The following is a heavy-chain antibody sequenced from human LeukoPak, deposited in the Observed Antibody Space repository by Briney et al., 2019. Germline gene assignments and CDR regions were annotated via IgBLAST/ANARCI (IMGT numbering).Heavy chain of an antibody. D-gene: IGHD6-13*01. CDR1: CGSISSTSYY. V-gene: IGHV4-39*01. Sequence: SSETLSLTCTVSCGSISSTSYYWGWIRQPPGKGLEWIGSIYYSGSTYYNPSLKSRVTISVDTSKNQFSLKLSSVTAADTAVYYCARLSSSWTGVDYWGQGTLVTVSS. J-gene: IGHJ4*02. CDR3: ARLSSSWTGVDY. CDR2: IYYSGST.